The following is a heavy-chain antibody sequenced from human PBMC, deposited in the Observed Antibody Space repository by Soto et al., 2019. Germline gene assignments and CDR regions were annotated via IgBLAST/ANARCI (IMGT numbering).Heavy chain of an antibody. CDR3: ARATMVRGGIDY. V-gene: IGHV1-69*02. CDR1: GGTFSSYT. CDR2: IIPILGIA. D-gene: IGHD3-10*01. Sequence: QVQLVQSGAAVKKPGSSVKVSCKASGGTFSSYTISWVRQAPGQGLEWMGRIIPILGIANYAQKFQGRVTITADKSTSTAYMELSSLRSEDTAVYYCARATMVRGGIDYWGQGTLVTVSS. J-gene: IGHJ4*02.